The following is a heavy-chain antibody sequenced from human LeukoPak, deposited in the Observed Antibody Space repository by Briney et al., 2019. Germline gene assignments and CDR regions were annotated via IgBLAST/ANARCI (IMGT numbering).Heavy chain of an antibody. CDR1: GFTFNTYW. CDR2: VRPDGREQ. J-gene: IGHJ1*01. D-gene: IGHD6-19*01. V-gene: IGHV3-7*01. CDR3: ARDYGGWSH. Sequence: GGSLRLSCSASGFTFNTYWMSWVRQAPGKGLQWVSNVRPDGREQRYVDSVKGRFTISRDNAKNSLYLQMNSLRAEDTAVYYCARDYGGWSHWGQGTLVTVSS.